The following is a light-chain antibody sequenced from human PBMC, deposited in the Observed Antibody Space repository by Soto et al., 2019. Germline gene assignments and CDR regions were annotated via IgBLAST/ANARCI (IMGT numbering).Light chain of an antibody. CDR1: QSLSSW. J-gene: IGKJ2*01. CDR3: QQHNSFPYT. Sequence: DIQMTQSPSTLSASVGDRVTITYRASQSLSSWLAWYQQKPGKAPNLLIYKASSLESGVPSRSSGSGSGIEFTLTISSLQPDDFATYYCQQHNSFPYTFGQGTKLEIK. CDR2: KAS. V-gene: IGKV1-5*03.